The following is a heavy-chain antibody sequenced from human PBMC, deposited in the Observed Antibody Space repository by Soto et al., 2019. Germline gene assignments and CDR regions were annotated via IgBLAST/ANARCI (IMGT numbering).Heavy chain of an antibody. D-gene: IGHD2-8*02. CDR1: GYTFSNYG. V-gene: IGHV1-18*01. CDR3: ARLNGYSTGWFAT. J-gene: IGHJ5*02. CDR2: ISTFNGNA. Sequence: GASVKVSCKTSGYTFSNYGITWVRQAPGQGLECMGWISTFNGNAHYAQNLQDRVTMTTDTSTSTVYLDLTSLTSDDTGVYYCARLNGYSTGWFATWGQGTLVTVSS.